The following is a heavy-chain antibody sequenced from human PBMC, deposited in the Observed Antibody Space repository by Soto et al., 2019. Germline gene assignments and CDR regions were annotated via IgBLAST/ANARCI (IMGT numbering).Heavy chain of an antibody. J-gene: IGHJ4*02. D-gene: IGHD2-15*01. CDR1: GYTFTCYY. Sequence: GXSVNVSFKATGYTFTCYYMHWVRQAPGQGLEWMGWINPNSGGTNYAQKFQGRVTMTRDTSISTAYMELSRLRSDDTAVYYCASGGSCYSRYCYFDYWGQGTLVTVSS. CDR2: INPNSGGT. V-gene: IGHV1-2*02. CDR3: ASGGSCYSRYCYFDY.